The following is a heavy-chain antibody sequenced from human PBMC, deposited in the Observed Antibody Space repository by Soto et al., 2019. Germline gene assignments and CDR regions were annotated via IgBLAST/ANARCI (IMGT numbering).Heavy chain of an antibody. CDR2: INRDGSST. J-gene: IGHJ4*02. CDR3: ASSLLTPFDY. D-gene: IGHD7-27*01. V-gene: IGHV3-74*01. Sequence: PGXSLRLSCAASGFTFSSYWMHWFRQAPVKGLVWVSRINRDGSSTSYADSVEGRFTISRANAKNTLYLQMNSLRAEDTAVYYCASSLLTPFDYWGQGTLVTVSS. CDR1: GFTFSSYW.